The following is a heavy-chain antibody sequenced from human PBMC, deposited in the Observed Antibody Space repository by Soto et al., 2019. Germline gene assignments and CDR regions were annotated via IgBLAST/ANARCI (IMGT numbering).Heavy chain of an antibody. CDR3: ARVGTQLPHYYMDV. CDR1: GFTVSSNY. CDR2: IYSGGST. J-gene: IGHJ6*03. Sequence: GGSLRLSCAASGFTVSSNYMSWVRQAPGKGLEWVSVIYSGGSTYYADSVKGRFTISRHNSKNTLYLQMNSLRAEDTAVYYCARVGTQLPHYYMDVWGKGTTVTVSS. D-gene: IGHD2-2*01. V-gene: IGHV3-53*04.